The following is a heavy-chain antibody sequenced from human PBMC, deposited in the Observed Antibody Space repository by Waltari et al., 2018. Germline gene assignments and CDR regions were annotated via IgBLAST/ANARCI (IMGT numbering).Heavy chain of an antibody. D-gene: IGHD3-22*01. CDR2: IYSGGRT. CDR1: GFTVSSNY. CDR3: ARDFVSSGYYSDY. Sequence: EVQLVESGGGLIQPGGSLRLSCAASGFTVSSNYMSWVRQAPGKGLEWVSVIYSGGRTYYADSVKGRFTISRDNSKNTLYLQMNSLRAEDTAVYYCARDFVSSGYYSDYWGQGTLVTVSS. J-gene: IGHJ4*02. V-gene: IGHV3-53*01.